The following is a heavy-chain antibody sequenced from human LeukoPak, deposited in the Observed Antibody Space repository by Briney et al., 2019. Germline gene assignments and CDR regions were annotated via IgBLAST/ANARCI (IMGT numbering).Heavy chain of an antibody. J-gene: IGHJ4*02. CDR2: YSGST. V-gene: IGHV4-39*01. Sequence: PSETLSLTCTVSGGSISSSSYYWAWIRQPPGKGLKYIGSYSGSTYYNPSLKSRVTISVDTSKKQFSLKLSSVTAADTAVYYCARSSYGAGSKPYWVDYWGQGTLVTVPS. D-gene: IGHD3-10*01. CDR1: GGSISSSSYY. CDR3: ARSSYGAGSKPYWVDY.